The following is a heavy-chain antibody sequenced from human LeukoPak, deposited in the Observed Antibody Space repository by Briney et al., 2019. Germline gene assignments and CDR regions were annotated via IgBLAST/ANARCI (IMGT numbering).Heavy chain of an antibody. D-gene: IGHD3-16*01. Sequence: PSETLSLTCTVSGGSLSGHYWTWIRQPPGKGLEWIGQIHYSGRPDYNPSLKSRVTISVDTSKNQRSLKVTSVTGADTAVYYCARFGVDYDMDVWGPGTTVTVSS. CDR3: ARFGVDYDMDV. CDR1: GGSLSGHY. V-gene: IGHV4-59*11. CDR2: IHYSGRP. J-gene: IGHJ6*02.